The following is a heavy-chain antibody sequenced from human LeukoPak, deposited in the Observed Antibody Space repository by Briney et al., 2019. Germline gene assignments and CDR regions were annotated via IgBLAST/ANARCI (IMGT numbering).Heavy chain of an antibody. CDR3: AXXXXXXXXXPXXXXXXFDI. V-gene: IGHV1-8*01. Sequence: ASVKVSCKASGYTFTSYDINWVRQATGQGLEWMGWMXXXXXNTGYAXKFRXXVTMTRNTSISTTYMELSSLRSEDTAVHYCAXXXXXXXXXPXXXXXXFDIWGQGTMVXXXS. J-gene: IGHJ3*02. CDR2: MXXXXXNT. CDR1: GYTFTSYD.